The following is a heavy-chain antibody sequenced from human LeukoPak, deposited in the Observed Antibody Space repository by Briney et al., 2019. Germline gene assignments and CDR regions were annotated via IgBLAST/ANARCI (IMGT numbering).Heavy chain of an antibody. V-gene: IGHV1-18*01. CDR1: GYIFTSYG. Sequence: GASVKVSCKTSGYIFTSYGISWVRQAPGQGLEWMGGISAYNGNTNYARKFQGRVTMTTDTSTSTAYMELRSLRFGDTAVYYCATHFYYYGSGSYYAFDPWGQGTLVTVSS. D-gene: IGHD3-10*01. J-gene: IGHJ5*02. CDR2: ISAYNGNT. CDR3: ATHFYYYGSGSYYAFDP.